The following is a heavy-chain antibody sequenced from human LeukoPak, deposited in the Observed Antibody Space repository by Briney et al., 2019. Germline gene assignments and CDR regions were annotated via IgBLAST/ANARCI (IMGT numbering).Heavy chain of an antibody. J-gene: IGHJ6*03. Sequence: PSQTLSLTCAVSGGSISSFYWSWIRQPPGKGMGDIGHIYYSGFTNYNPSLKSRVTMSVDTSKNQFSLKLSSVTAADTAVYYCARYGSSSLRAGYYYYMDVWGKGTTVTVSS. CDR3: ARYGSSSLRAGYYYYMDV. CDR1: GGSISSFY. CDR2: IYYSGFT. D-gene: IGHD6-6*01. V-gene: IGHV4-59*01.